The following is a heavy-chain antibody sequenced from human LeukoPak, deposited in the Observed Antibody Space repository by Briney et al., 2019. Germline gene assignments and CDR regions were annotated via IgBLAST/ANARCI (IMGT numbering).Heavy chain of an antibody. CDR1: GFPFNTFW. Sequence: GESLRLSCAASGFPFNTFWMSWVRQAPGKGLEWVANIKEDGGEKYYVDSVKGRFTISRDNAKNSLYLQMNSLRAEDTAVYYCARDYRELGYYYDAFDAFDIWGQGTMVTVSS. D-gene: IGHD3-22*01. J-gene: IGHJ3*02. V-gene: IGHV3-7*01. CDR2: IKEDGGEK. CDR3: ARDYRELGYYYDAFDAFDI.